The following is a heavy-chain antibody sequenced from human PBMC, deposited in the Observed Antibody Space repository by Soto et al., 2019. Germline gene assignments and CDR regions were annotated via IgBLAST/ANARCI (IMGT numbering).Heavy chain of an antibody. J-gene: IGHJ3*02. CDR1: GFTFSSYW. CDR2: INSDGSST. CDR3: ARDNIRDDAFDI. D-gene: IGHD2-2*02. Sequence: EVQLVESGGGLVQPGGSLRLSCAASGFTFSSYWMHWVRQAPGKGLVWVSRINSDGSSTSYADSVKGRFPISRDNAKNTLYLQISSPSAEDTAVYYCARDNIRDDAFDIRGLGRMVMVCS. V-gene: IGHV3-74*01.